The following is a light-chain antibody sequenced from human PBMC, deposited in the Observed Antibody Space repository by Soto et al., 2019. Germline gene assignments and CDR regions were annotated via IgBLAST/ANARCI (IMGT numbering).Light chain of an antibody. CDR3: QQRADWPLT. V-gene: IGKV3-11*01. CDR1: QSVSSY. J-gene: IGKJ4*01. Sequence: EIVLTQSPATLYLSPEERATLSCRASQSVSSYLAWYQQKPGQAPRLLIFDVSNRDTGIPARFSGSGSGTDFTLTISSLQPEDYAVYYCQQRADWPLTFGGGTKVEIK. CDR2: DVS.